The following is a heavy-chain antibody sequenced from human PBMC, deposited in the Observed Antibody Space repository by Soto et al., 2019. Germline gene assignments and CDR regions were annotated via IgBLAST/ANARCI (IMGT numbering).Heavy chain of an antibody. J-gene: IGHJ4*02. CDR3: ARDTDGFHY. CDR1: GFTFSSYG. V-gene: IGHV3-30*03. CDR2: ISYDGSNK. Sequence: GGSLRLSCAASGFTFSSYGMHWVRQAPGKGLEWVAVISYDGSNKYYADSVKGRFTISRDNAKNSLYLQMNSLRAEDTAVYYCARDTDGFHYWGQGTLVTVSS.